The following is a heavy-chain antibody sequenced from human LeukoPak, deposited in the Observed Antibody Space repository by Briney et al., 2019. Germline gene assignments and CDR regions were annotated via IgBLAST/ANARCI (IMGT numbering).Heavy chain of an antibody. Sequence: GGSLRLSCAASGFTFNNYAMNWVRQAPGKGLEWVSYISGSGGYTYYTDSVKGRFTISRDNSKNTLYVQMNSLRAEDTAVYYCAKDEDSSSWWNYYYYGMDVWGQGTTVTVSS. CDR2: ISGSGGYT. CDR1: GFTFNNYA. J-gene: IGHJ6*02. CDR3: AKDEDSSSWWNYYYYGMDV. D-gene: IGHD6-13*01. V-gene: IGHV3-23*01.